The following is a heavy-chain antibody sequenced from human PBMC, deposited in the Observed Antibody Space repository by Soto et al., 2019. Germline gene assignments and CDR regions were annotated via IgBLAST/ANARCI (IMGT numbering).Heavy chain of an antibody. V-gene: IGHV1-2*02. CDR3: AGGDMLRFSYGMDV. Sequence: ASVKVSCKTSGYTFSVYYIHWVRQAPGQGLEWMGCINPNNGATKLTQKFQGRLTMTTDTSISTAYLQWSSLKASDTAMYYCAGGDMLRFSYGMDVWGQGTTVTVSS. CDR1: GYTFSVYY. D-gene: IGHD3-3*01. J-gene: IGHJ6*02. CDR2: INPNNGAT.